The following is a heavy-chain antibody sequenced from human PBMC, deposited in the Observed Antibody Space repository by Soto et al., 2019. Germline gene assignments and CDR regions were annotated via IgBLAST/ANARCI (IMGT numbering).Heavy chain of an antibody. J-gene: IGHJ3*02. CDR2: IYYSGST. V-gene: IGHV4-59*08. CDR1: SDSISSYY. D-gene: IGHD6-19*01. Sequence: SETLSLTCTVSSDSISSYYWSWIRQPPGKGLEWIGYIYYSGSTNYNPSLKSRVTISVDTSKNQFSLKLSSVTAADTAVYYCANYIAVAIWGQGTMVT. CDR3: ANYIAVAI.